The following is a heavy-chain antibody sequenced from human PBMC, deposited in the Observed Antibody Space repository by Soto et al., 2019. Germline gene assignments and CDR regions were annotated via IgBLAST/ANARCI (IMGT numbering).Heavy chain of an antibody. V-gene: IGHV3-11*06. CDR3: AREALYSSGWYYSDY. CDR1: GFTFSDYY. CDR2: IGSSSSYT. Sequence: GGSLRLSCAASGFTFSDYYMRWIRQAPGKGLEWVSYIGSSSSYTNYADSVKGRFTISRDNAKNSLYLQMNSLRAEDTAVYYCAREALYSSGWYYSDYWGQGTPVTVSS. J-gene: IGHJ4*02. D-gene: IGHD6-13*01.